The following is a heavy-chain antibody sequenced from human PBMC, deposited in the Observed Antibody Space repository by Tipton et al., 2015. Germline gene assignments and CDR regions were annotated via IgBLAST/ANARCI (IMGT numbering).Heavy chain of an antibody. CDR2: IYPYDSDT. CDR1: GYGFTGYW. CDR3: ARNQEDFDL. J-gene: IGHJ2*01. V-gene: IGHV5-51*01. Sequence: QLVQSGAEVKKPGESLKISCKASGYGFTGYWIAWVRQMPGKGLEWMGLIYPYDSDTRYNPSFRGQVTISADTSINTAFLQWHSLEASDTAMYYYARNQEDFDLWGRGTLVTVSS.